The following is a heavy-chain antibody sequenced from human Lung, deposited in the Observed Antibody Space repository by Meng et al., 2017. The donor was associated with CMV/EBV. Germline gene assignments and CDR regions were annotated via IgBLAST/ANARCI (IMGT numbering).Heavy chain of an antibody. J-gene: IGHJ4*02. Sequence: QRPGPGPGLVRPSGTLSLTWAVAGGSLSSSNWWSWVRQPPGKGLEWIGEIYHSGSTNYNPSLKSRVTISVDESKSQFSLRLSSVTAADTAVYYCARVGAYCGGDCYHPRWGQGTLVTVSS. V-gene: IGHV4-4*02. D-gene: IGHD2-21*02. CDR3: ARVGAYCGGDCYHPR. CDR2: IYHSGST. CDR1: GGSLSSSNW.